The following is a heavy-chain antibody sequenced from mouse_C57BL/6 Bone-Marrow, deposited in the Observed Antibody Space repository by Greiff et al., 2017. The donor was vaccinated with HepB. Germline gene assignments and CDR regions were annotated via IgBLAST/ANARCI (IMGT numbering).Heavy chain of an antibody. CDR2: TFYSGIT. Sequence: EVQGVESGPSLVRPSQTLSLTCTVTGFSINSDCYWIWIRQFPGNKLEYIGYTFYSGITYYNPSLESRTYITRDTSKNQFSLKLSSVTTEDTATYYCARDRGGYYYGIMDYWGQGTSVTVSS. CDR1: GFSINSDCY. V-gene: IGHV3-3*01. CDR3: ARDRGGYYYGIMDY. D-gene: IGHD1-1*01. J-gene: IGHJ4*01.